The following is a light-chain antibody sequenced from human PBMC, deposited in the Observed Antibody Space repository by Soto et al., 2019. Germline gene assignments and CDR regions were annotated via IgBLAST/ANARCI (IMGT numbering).Light chain of an antibody. Sequence: QSALTQPASVSGSPGQSITISCTGTSSDVGGYNYVSWYQQHPGKAPKLMIYDVSNRPSGVSNRFSGSKSGNTASLTISGLQAEDEADYYCSSYTGSSTPLVFGGGTKLTFL. V-gene: IGLV2-14*01. J-gene: IGLJ2*01. CDR1: SSDVGGYNY. CDR3: SSYTGSSTPLV. CDR2: DVS.